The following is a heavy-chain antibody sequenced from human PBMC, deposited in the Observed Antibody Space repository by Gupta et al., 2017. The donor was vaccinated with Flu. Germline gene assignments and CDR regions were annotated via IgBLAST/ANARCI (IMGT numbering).Heavy chain of an antibody. CDR3: ARYGSSPRYYYYGMDV. CDR2: INHSEST. V-gene: IGHV4-34*01. D-gene: IGHD6-6*01. J-gene: IGHJ6*02. Sequence: QHPGKGLEWIGKINHSESTNSNPSLKSRVTISVDTSKNQFSLKLSSVTAADTAVHYCARYGSSPRYYYYGMDVWGQGTTVTVSS.